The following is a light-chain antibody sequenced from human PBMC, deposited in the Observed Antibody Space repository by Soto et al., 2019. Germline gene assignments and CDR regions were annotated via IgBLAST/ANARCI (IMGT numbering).Light chain of an antibody. CDR3: QEYSTYGT. V-gene: IGKV1-5*01. Sequence: DIEMTQSPSTLSASVGDRVSITCRASQSIFTWLAWYQQKPGKAPKLLIYDASSLESGVPSRFSGSGSGTEFTLTISSLQPDDFATSYCQEYSTYGTFGLGTKVDIK. CDR1: QSIFTW. CDR2: DAS. J-gene: IGKJ1*01.